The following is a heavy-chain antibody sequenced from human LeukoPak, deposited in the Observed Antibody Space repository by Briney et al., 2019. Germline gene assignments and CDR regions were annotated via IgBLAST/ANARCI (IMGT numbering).Heavy chain of an antibody. CDR2: IYYSGST. V-gene: IGHV4-59*01. CDR3: AREYYDILTGYSDGFDI. J-gene: IGHJ3*02. D-gene: IGHD3-9*01. CDR1: GGSFSGYY. Sequence: SETLSLTCAVYGGSFSGYYWSWIRQPPGKGLEWIGYIYYSGSTNYNPSLKSRVTISVDTSKNQFSLKMSSVTAADTAVYYCAREYYDILTGYSDGFDIWGQGTMVTVSS.